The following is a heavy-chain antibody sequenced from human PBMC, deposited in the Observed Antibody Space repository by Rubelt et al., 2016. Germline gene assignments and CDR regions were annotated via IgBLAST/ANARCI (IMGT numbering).Heavy chain of an antibody. Sequence: GFSVSSYYINWVRQAPGKGLVWVSRIVQDGSITTYADSVRGRFSISRDNAKNTLYLQMNSLRTEDTAVYFCARSAESLPSDFWGPGTLVTVSS. J-gene: IGHJ4*02. CDR2: IVQDGSIT. V-gene: IGHV3-74*01. CDR1: GFSVSSYY. CDR3: ARSAESLPSDF.